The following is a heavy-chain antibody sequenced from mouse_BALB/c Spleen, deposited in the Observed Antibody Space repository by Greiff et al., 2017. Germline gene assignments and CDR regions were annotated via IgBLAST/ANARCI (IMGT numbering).Heavy chain of an antibody. Sequence: QVQLQQSGAELVKPGASVKLSCKASGYTFTSYWMHWVKQRPGQGLEWIGEINPSNGRTNYNEKFKSKATLTVDKSSSTAYMQLSSLTSEDSAVYYCARWNGNLRVYYAMDYWGQGTSVTVAS. CDR1: GYTFTSYW. V-gene: IGHV1S81*02. CDR3: ARWNGNLRVYYAMDY. CDR2: INPSNGRT. J-gene: IGHJ4*01. D-gene: IGHD2-1*01.